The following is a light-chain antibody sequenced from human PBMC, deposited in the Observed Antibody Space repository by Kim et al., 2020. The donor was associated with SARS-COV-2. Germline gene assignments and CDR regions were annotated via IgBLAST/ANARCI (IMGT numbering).Light chain of an antibody. CDR1: AYILGKND. J-gene: IGLJ2*01. CDR2: RGD. Sequence: ISCSGSAYILGKNDVYWYQLLPGRVPKILIARGDQRPSGVRNRFSGSQSGTSASLVISGLRSEDTGDYYWASWDETLSGFVAFGGGTQLTVL. V-gene: IGLV1-47*01. CDR3: ASWDETLSGFVA.